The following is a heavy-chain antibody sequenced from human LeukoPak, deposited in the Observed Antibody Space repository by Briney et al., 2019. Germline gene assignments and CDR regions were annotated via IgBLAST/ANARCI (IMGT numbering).Heavy chain of an antibody. CDR1: GFTFSSYA. Sequence: GGSLRLSCAASGFTFSSYAMTWVRQAPGKGLEWVSGIYASGENTYYADSVKGRFTISRDSSKNTLYLQMNSLRGEDTAVYYCAKRLYDSSGYDYWGQGTLVTVSS. CDR3: AKRLYDSSGYDY. D-gene: IGHD3-22*01. V-gene: IGHV3-23*01. CDR2: IYASGENT. J-gene: IGHJ4*02.